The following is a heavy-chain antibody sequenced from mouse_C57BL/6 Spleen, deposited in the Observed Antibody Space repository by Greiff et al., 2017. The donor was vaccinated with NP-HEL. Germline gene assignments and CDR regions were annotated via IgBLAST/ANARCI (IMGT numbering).Heavy chain of an antibody. CDR3: ARNLGYSNYNYAMDY. V-gene: IGHV2-2*01. Sequence: QVQLKQSGPGLVQPSQSLSITCTVSGFSLTSYGVHWVRQSPGKGLEWLGVIWSGGSTAYNAAFISRLSISKDNSKSQVFFKMNRLQADYTAIYYCARNLGYSNYNYAMDYWGQGTSVTVSS. J-gene: IGHJ4*01. CDR2: IWSGGST. CDR1: GFSLTSYG. D-gene: IGHD2-5*01.